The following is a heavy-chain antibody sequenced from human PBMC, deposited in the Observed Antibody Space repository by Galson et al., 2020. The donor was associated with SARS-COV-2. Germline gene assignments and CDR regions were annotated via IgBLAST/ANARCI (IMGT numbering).Heavy chain of an antibody. CDR1: GFTFSSYN. Sequence: GESLKISCAASGFTFSSYNMNWVRQAPGKGLEWVSSISSSSSYIYYADSVKGRFTISRDNAKNSLYLQMNSLRAEDTAVYYCARDTATGARTMIGYWGQGTLVTVSP. CDR2: ISSSSSYI. J-gene: IGHJ4*02. V-gene: IGHV3-21*01. D-gene: IGHD7-27*01. CDR3: ARDTATGARTMIGY.